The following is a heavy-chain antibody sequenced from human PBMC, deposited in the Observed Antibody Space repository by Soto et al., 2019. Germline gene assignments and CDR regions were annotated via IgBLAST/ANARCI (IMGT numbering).Heavy chain of an antibody. CDR3: AREEIVVVRSGMDV. D-gene: IGHD3-22*01. V-gene: IGHV1-3*01. J-gene: IGHJ6*02. Sequence: QVQLVQSGAEVKKPGASVKVSCKASGYTFTSYAMHWVRQAPGQRLEWMGWINAGNGNTKYSQKFQGRVTITRDTSESTAYMELSSLRSEDTAVYYCAREEIVVVRSGMDVWGQGTTVTVSS. CDR1: GYTFTSYA. CDR2: INAGNGNT.